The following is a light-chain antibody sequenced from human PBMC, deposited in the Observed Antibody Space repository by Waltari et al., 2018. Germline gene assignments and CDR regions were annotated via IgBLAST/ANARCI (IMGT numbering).Light chain of an antibody. CDR2: DGS. CDR1: NRDIGLYDY. Sequence: SALTQPASMSGYPGQSITISCTGTNRDIGLYDYVSCYQQHPGKAPKPIISDGSKRPSGFPARFSGSVSGYTASLTISGLQAEDEADYYCSSYTATDPYVFGSGTTVIVL. CDR3: SSYTATDPYV. V-gene: IGLV2-14*03. J-gene: IGLJ1*01.